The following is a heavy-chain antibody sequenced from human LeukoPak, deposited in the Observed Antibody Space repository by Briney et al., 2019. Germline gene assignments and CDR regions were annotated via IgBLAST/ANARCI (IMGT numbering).Heavy chain of an antibody. D-gene: IGHD6-13*01. CDR1: GFTFSSYA. V-gene: IGHV3-23*01. CDR2: ISGSGGST. Sequence: GGSLRLSCAASGFTFSSYAMSWVRQAPGKGLEWVSAISGSGGSTYYADSVKGRFTISRDNSKNTLYPQMNSLRAEDTAVYYCAKPTAGTRPSLYYYYYYGMDVWGQGTTVTVSS. J-gene: IGHJ6*02. CDR3: AKPTAGTRPSLYYYYYYGMDV.